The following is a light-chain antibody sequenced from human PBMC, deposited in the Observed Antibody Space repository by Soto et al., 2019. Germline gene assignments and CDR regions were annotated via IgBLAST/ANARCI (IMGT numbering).Light chain of an antibody. CDR3: AVWDDSLNGYV. Sequence: QSVLTRPPSASGTPGQRVTISCSGSSSNIGSNTVNWYQHLPRAAPKLLIQSNNQRPSGVPDRFSGSQSGTSASLAISGLQSEDEADYYCAVWDDSLNGYVFGTGTKVTVL. CDR1: SSNIGSNT. V-gene: IGLV1-44*01. CDR2: SNN. J-gene: IGLJ1*01.